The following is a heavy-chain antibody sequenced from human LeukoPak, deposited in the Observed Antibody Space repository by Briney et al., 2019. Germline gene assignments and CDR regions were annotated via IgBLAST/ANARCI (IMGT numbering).Heavy chain of an antibody. CDR1: GYSFTSYW. CDR2: IYPGDSDT. Sequence: GESLKISCKGSGYSFTSYWIGWVRQMPGKGLEWMGIIYPGDSDTRYSPSFQGQVTISADKSISTAYLQWSSLKASDTAMYYCASSGLYYYDSSSYYYYGVDVWGQGTTVTVSS. D-gene: IGHD3-22*01. CDR3: ASSGLYYYDSSSYYYYGVDV. J-gene: IGHJ6*02. V-gene: IGHV5-51*01.